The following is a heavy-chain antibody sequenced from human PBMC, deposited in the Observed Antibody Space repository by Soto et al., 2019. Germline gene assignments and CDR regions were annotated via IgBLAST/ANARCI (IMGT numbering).Heavy chain of an antibody. V-gene: IGHV4-30-2*01. J-gene: IGHJ6*02. Sequence: SLSLTCAVFVDSISSGGYSWGWIRQPPGKGLEWIGYSYHSGSTYYSPALKSRVTISLDMSKNQFSLELNSVTAADTAVYHCARVLISGWMGTGSYYGMDVSGQGTTVTVSS. CDR1: VDSISSGGYS. CDR2: SYHSGST. D-gene: IGHD6-19*01. CDR3: ARVLISGWMGTGSYYGMDV.